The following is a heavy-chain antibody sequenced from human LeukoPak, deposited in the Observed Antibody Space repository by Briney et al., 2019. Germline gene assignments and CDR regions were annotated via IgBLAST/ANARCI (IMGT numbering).Heavy chain of an antibody. D-gene: IGHD3-3*01. V-gene: IGHV3-48*04. J-gene: IGHJ6*03. CDR1: GFTFSSYS. CDR2: ISSSSSTI. CDR3: ARTYYDFWSGYYQNYYYMDV. Sequence: GGSLRLSCAASGFTFSSYSMNWVRQAPGKGLEWVPYISSSSSTIYYADSVKGRFTISRDNAKNSLYLQMNSLRAEDTAVYYCARTYYDFWSGYYQNYYYMDVWGKGTTVTVSS.